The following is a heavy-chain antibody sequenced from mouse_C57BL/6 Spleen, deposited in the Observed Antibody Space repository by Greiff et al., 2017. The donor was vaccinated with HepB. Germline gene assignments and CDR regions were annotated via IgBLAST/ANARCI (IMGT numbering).Heavy chain of an antibody. CDR2: IWRGGST. CDR1: GFSLTSYG. V-gene: IGHV2-5*01. CDR3: AKAGYDYEENAMDY. Sequence: VKLQESGPGLVQPSQSLSITCTVSGFSLTSYGVHWVRQSPGKGLEWLGVIWRGGSTDYNAAFMSRLSITKDNSKSQVFFKMNSLQADDTAIYYCAKAGYDYEENAMDYWGQGTSVTVSS. D-gene: IGHD2-4*01. J-gene: IGHJ4*01.